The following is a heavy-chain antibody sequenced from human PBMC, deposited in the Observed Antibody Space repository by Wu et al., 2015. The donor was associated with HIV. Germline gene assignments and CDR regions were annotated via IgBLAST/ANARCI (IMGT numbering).Heavy chain of an antibody. V-gene: IGHV1-18*01. CDR3: ARTYGYSGYDSPQELYYYYYMDV. D-gene: IGHD5-12*01. J-gene: IGHJ6*03. CDR2: ISAYNGNT. CDR1: GYTFTSYG. Sequence: QVQLVQSGAEVKKPGASVKVSCKASGYTFTSYGISWVRQAPGQGLEWMGWISAYNGNTNYAQKLQGRVTMTTDTSTSTAYMELRSLRSDDTAVYYCARTYGYSGYDSPQELYYYYYMDVVGTKGTDGHRLL.